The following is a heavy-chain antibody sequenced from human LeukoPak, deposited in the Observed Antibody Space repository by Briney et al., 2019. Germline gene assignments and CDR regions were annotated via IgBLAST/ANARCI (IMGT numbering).Heavy chain of an antibody. CDR2: IIPILGIA. CDR1: GGTFSSYT. J-gene: IGHJ5*02. Sequence: SVKASCKASGGTFSSYTISWVRQAPGQGLEWMGRIIPILGIANYAQKFQGRVTITADKSTSTAYMELSSLRSEDTAVYYCASPDREMATTDPWGQGTLVTVSS. D-gene: IGHD5-24*01. V-gene: IGHV1-69*02. CDR3: ASPDREMATTDP.